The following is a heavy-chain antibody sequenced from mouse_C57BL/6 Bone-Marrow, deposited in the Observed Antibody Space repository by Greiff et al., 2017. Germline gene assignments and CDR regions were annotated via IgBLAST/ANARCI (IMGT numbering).Heavy chain of an antibody. CDR2: IDPTSGGT. D-gene: IGHD2-2*01. V-gene: IGHV1-72*01. CDR1: GYTFTSYW. CDR3: ARFPPYGYGEGAWFAY. Sequence: QVQLQQPGAELVKPGASVKLSCKASGYTFTSYWMHWVKQRPGRGLEWIGRIDPTSGGTKYNEKFKSKATLTVDKPSSTAYMQLSSLTSEDSAVYYCARFPPYGYGEGAWFAYWGQGTLVTVSA. J-gene: IGHJ3*01.